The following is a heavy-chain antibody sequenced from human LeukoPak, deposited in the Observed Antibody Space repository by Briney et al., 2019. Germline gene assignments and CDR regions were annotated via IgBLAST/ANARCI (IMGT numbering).Heavy chain of an antibody. D-gene: IGHD4-17*01. CDR1: GGSISSYY. CDR3: ARGTVTTFDY. Sequence: SETLSLTCTVSGGSISSYYWSWIRQPPGKGLEWIGYIYYSGSTNYNPSLKSRVTISVDTSKNQFSLKLSSVTAADTAVHYCARGTVTTFDYWGQGTLVTVSS. CDR2: IYYSGST. J-gene: IGHJ4*02. V-gene: IGHV4-59*01.